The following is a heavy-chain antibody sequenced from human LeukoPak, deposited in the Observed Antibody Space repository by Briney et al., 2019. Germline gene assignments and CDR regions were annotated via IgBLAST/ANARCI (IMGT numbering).Heavy chain of an antibody. CDR2: LSGSGSAT. Sequence: GGSLRLSCEASEFTFSRFAMRWIRQPPGTGLEWVSTLSGSGSATYYADSVKGRFTTSRDNSKDTLYLQMDNVRADDTAVYYCAKHLGSHSFLFYYMDVWGKGTSVIVSS. J-gene: IGHJ6*03. CDR3: AKHLGSHSFLFYYMDV. CDR1: EFTFSRFA. V-gene: IGHV3-23*01. D-gene: IGHD2-21*01.